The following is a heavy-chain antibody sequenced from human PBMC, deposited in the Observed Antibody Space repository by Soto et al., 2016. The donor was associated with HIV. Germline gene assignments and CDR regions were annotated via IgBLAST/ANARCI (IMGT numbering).Heavy chain of an antibody. D-gene: IGHD4-17*01. V-gene: IGHV3-23*01. Sequence: EVQLLESGGGLVQPGRSLRLSCAASGSTFNIHAMSWVRQTPGKGLEWVSTISGSGGTTYYADYVRGRFTISRDNSKNILYLQMNSLRADDTALYYCATPRTTVTRTRGYYFDYWGQGALVIVSS. CDR1: GSTFNIHA. J-gene: IGHJ4*02. CDR2: ISGSGGTT. CDR3: ATPRTTVTRTRGYYFDY.